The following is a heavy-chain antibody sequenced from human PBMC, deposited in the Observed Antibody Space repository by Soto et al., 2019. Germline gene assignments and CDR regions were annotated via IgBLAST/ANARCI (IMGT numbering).Heavy chain of an antibody. CDR1: GGSISSGGYY. Sequence: QVQLQESGPGLVKPSQTLSLTCTVSGGSISSGGYYWSWIRQHPGKGLEWIGYIYYSGSTYYNPSLKSRXSXAXXTSKNQFSLTLSSVTAADTAVYYCARDGPEGDFDYWGQGTLVTVSS. V-gene: IGHV4-31*03. D-gene: IGHD3-10*01. CDR3: ARDGPEGDFDY. CDR2: IYYSGST. J-gene: IGHJ4*02.